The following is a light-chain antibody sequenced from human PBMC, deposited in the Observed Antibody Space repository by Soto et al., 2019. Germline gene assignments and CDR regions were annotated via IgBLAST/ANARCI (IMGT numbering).Light chain of an antibody. J-gene: IGLJ1*01. CDR2: QGT. V-gene: IGLV2-14*01. CDR1: RSDIRGCYY. Sequence: QSALTQPASGSGTRGQSITISCSGPRSDIRGCYYVSWYQHHPVKAPKLLIYQGTNGPSGVSNRFSDSKSGNTASLTTSWLQPDEEADYYCPSLSTSDIFYVFGTGTQVTVL. CDR3: PSLSTSDIFYV.